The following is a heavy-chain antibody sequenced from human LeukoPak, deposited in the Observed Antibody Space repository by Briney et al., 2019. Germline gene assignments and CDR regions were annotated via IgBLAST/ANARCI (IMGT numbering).Heavy chain of an antibody. Sequence: PGGSLRLSCAASGFSFSMYSMSWIRQAPGKGLEWVSVISDNGAVTFYGDSVKGRFTISRDNSKNTLYLQMNSLRAEDTAVYYCAKDVKWVSRYYFDYWGQGTLVTVSS. J-gene: IGHJ4*02. CDR2: ISDNGAVT. CDR3: AKDVKWVSRYYFDY. V-gene: IGHV3-23*01. D-gene: IGHD1-26*01. CDR1: GFSFSMYS.